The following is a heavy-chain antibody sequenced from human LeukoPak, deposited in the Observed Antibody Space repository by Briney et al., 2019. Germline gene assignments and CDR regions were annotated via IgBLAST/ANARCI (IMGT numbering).Heavy chain of an antibody. CDR2: IFHSGTT. Sequence: PSETLSLTCAVSGGSISTTHWWSWVRQPPGKGREWIGEIFHSGTTNYNPSLKSRVTISIDKSKNQFSLKLSSVTAADTAVYYCARDQWLLRGGDHDAFDIWGRGTMVTVSS. CDR1: GGSISTTHW. J-gene: IGHJ3*02. D-gene: IGHD6-19*01. V-gene: IGHV4-4*02. CDR3: ARDQWLLRGGDHDAFDI.